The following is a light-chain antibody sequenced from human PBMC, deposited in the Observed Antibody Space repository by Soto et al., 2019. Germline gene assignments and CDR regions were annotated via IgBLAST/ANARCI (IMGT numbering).Light chain of an antibody. Sequence: QSVLTQPPSVSGAPGQRVTISCTGSNSNIGAGYDLHWYQQFPGAAPKLLIFAYTNRPSGVPDRFSGSKSGTSASLAITGFRADDEADYYCQSFDSSLTAWVFGGGTKLTVL. CDR3: QSFDSSLTAWV. CDR2: AYT. CDR1: NSNIGAGYD. V-gene: IGLV1-40*01. J-gene: IGLJ3*02.